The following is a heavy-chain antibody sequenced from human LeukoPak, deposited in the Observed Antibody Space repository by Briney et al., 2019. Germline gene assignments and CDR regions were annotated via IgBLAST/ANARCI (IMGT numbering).Heavy chain of an antibody. CDR1: GFTFSSYS. CDR2: ISAGGATT. J-gene: IGHJ3*02. CDR3: AKDGRQYCSSTSCFLEI. D-gene: IGHD2-2*01. V-gene: IGHV3-23*01. Sequence: PGGSLRLSCVASGFTFSSYSMNWVRQAPGKGLEWVSVISAGGATTYYADSVKGRFTISRDNSQNTLYLQMSSLRAEDTALYYCAKDGRQYCSSTSCFLEIWGQGTMVTVSS.